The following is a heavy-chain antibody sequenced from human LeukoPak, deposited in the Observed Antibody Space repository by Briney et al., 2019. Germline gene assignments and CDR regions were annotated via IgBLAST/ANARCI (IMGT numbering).Heavy chain of an antibody. Sequence: GGSLRLSCAASGFTVSSNYMSSVRQSPGKGLDWVANINLGGNEGRYADSVKDRFTISRDNAKNSLYLQMNSLRDEDTGVYYCTRAGSFWGTTSFYDSWGQGVLVTVSS. V-gene: IGHV3-7*04. CDR1: GFTVSSNY. CDR2: INLGGNEG. CDR3: TRAGSFWGTTSFYDS. D-gene: IGHD3-10*01. J-gene: IGHJ4*02.